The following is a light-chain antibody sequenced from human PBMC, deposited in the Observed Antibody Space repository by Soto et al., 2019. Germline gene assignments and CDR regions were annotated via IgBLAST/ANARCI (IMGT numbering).Light chain of an antibody. CDR3: QQRGSWPLIT. Sequence: ETVLTQSPASLSLSPGERATLSCRASQSISTSLACYQQRPGQAPRLLIHEAYSRATGIPARFSGSGSGTDFTLTISSLEPEDSAVYYCQQRGSWPLITFGQGTRLEIK. CDR2: EAY. J-gene: IGKJ5*01. CDR1: QSISTS. V-gene: IGKV3-11*01.